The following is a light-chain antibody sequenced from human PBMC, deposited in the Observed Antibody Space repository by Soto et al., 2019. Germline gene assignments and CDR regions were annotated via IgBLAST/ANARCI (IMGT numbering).Light chain of an antibody. CDR1: HNITNY. CDR3: QQSYSTPCA. Sequence: DIQMTQSLSSLYASVGDRVTITCRASHNITNYLNWYQQKSGTAPTLLIYAAPNLQGGVPSRFTGSASGTDSTLTISSLQPEDFATYYCQQSYSTPCAFGQGTKVDIK. J-gene: IGKJ1*01. V-gene: IGKV1-39*01. CDR2: AAP.